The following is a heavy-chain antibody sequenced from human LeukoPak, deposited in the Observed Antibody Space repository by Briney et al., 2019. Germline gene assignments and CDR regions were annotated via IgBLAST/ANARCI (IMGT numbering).Heavy chain of an antibody. CDR1: GGSISSSSYY. Sequence: SETLSLTCTVSGGSISSSSYYWGWIRQPPGKGLEWIGSIYYSGSTYYNPSLKSRVTISVDTSKNQFSLKLSSVTAADTAVYYCARSSGGYDFWSGYYYFDYWGQGTLVTVSS. D-gene: IGHD3-3*01. J-gene: IGHJ4*02. CDR3: ARSSGGYDFWSGYYYFDY. V-gene: IGHV4-39*07. CDR2: IYYSGST.